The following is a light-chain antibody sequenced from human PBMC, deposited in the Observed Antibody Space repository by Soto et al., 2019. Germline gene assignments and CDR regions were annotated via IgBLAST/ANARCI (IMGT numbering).Light chain of an antibody. CDR2: AAS. CDR3: QQSYSAPYT. CDR1: QSIYSS. Sequence: DIQMTRSPSSLSASVGDRVTITWRASQSIYSSLNWYHQKPGKAPKLLIYAASNLQSGVPSRFSGSGSGTDFTLSISSLQPEDFATYYCQQSYSAPYTFGQGTKLEI. V-gene: IGKV1-39*01. J-gene: IGKJ2*01.